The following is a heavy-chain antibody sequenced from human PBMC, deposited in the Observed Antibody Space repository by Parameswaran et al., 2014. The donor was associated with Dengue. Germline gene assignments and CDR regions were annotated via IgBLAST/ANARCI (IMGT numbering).Heavy chain of an antibody. V-gene: IGHV4-34*01. Sequence: RWIRQPPGKGLEWIGEINHSGSTNYNPSLKSRVTISVDTSKNQFSLKLSSVTAADTAVYYCARGIRMGRIGLWSGYKYYFDYWGQGTLVTVSS. D-gene: IGHD3-3*01. CDR3: ARGIRMGRIGLWSGYKYYFDY. J-gene: IGHJ4*02. CDR2: INHSGST.